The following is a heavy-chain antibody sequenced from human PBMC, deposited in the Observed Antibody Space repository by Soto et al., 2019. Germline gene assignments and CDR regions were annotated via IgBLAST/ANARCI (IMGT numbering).Heavy chain of an antibody. CDR2: ISGSGGST. V-gene: IGHV3-23*01. CDR1: GFTFSSYA. D-gene: IGHD3-3*01. CDR3: AKDYDFWSGHDLFDY. Sequence: EVQLLESGGGLVQPGGSPRLSCAASGFTFSSYAMSWVRQAPGKGLEWVSAISGSGGSTYYADSVKGRFTISRDNSKNTLYLQMNSLRAEDTAVYYCAKDYDFWSGHDLFDYWGQGTLVTVSS. J-gene: IGHJ4*02.